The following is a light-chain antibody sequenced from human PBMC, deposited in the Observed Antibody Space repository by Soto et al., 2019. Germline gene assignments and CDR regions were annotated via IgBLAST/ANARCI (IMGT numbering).Light chain of an antibody. CDR1: SGHSSYI. CDR2: LEGSGSY. Sequence: QSVLTQSSSASASLGSSVKLTCTLSSGHSSYIIAWHQQQPGKAPRYLMKLEGSGSYNKGSGVPDRFSGSSSGADRYLTISNLPFEDEADYYCETWDSNTHVFGGGTKLTLL. CDR3: ETWDSNTHV. V-gene: IGLV4-60*02. J-gene: IGLJ3*02.